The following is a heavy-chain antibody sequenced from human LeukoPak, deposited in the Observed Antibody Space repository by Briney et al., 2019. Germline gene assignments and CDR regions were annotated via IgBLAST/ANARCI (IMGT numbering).Heavy chain of an antibody. Sequence: GGSLRLSCAASGFTFSSYWMSWVRQAPGKGLEWVANIKQDGSEKYYVDSVKGRFTISRDNAKNSLYLQMNSLRAEGTAVYYCARGSTYYDSSGQVPFDYWGQGTLVTVSS. CDR1: GFTFSSYW. D-gene: IGHD3-22*01. CDR3: ARGSTYYDSSGQVPFDY. J-gene: IGHJ4*02. CDR2: IKQDGSEK. V-gene: IGHV3-7*03.